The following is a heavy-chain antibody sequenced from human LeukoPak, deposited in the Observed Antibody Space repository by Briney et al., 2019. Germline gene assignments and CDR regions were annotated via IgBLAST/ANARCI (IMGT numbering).Heavy chain of an antibody. Sequence: SETLSLTCTVSGGSISSYYWSWIRQPPGKGLEWIGYIYYSGSTNYNPSLKSRVTISVDTSKNQFSLKLSSVTAADTAVYYCARVGFITIFGEARPTNFDYWGQGTLVTVSS. D-gene: IGHD3-3*01. CDR3: ARVGFITIFGEARPTNFDY. V-gene: IGHV4-59*01. J-gene: IGHJ4*02. CDR1: GGSISSYY. CDR2: IYYSGST.